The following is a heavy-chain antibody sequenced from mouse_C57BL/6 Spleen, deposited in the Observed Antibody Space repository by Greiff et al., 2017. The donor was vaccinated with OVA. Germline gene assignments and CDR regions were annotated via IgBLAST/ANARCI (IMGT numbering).Heavy chain of an antibody. Sequence: VKLQESGPGLVQPSQSLSITCTVSGFSLTSYGVHWVRQSPGKGLEWLGVIWSGGSTDYNAAFISRLSISKDNSKSQVFFKMNSLQADDTAIYYCARGWIYYYGSSSYYYAMDYWGQGTSVTVSS. CDR2: IWSGGST. J-gene: IGHJ4*01. CDR1: GFSLTSYG. D-gene: IGHD1-1*01. CDR3: ARGWIYYYGSSSYYYAMDY. V-gene: IGHV2-2*01.